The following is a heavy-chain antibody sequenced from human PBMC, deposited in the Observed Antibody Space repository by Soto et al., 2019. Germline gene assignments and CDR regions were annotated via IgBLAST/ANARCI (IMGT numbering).Heavy chain of an antibody. Sequence: SVKVSCKASGGTFSSYAISWVRQAPGQGLEWMGGIIPIFGTANYAQKFQGRVTITADKSTSTAYMELSSLRSEDTAVYYCATDYGDYTKFGYYFDYWGQGTLVTVSS. CDR1: GGTFSSYA. J-gene: IGHJ4*02. CDR2: IIPIFGTA. V-gene: IGHV1-69*06. D-gene: IGHD4-17*01. CDR3: ATDYGDYTKFGYYFDY.